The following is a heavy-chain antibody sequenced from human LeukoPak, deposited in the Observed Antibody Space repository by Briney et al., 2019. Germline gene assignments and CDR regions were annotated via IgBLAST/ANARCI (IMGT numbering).Heavy chain of an antibody. Sequence: PGGSLRLSCAASGFTFSYSWMHWVRQAPGKGLVWVSRINTDGSVTTYADSVKGRFTISRDNAKNTLFLQMNSLRAEDTALYYCVRSLVGTTDYWGQGTLVTVSS. CDR3: VRSLVGTTDY. D-gene: IGHD1-26*01. J-gene: IGHJ4*02. V-gene: IGHV3-74*01. CDR2: INTDGSVT. CDR1: GFTFSYSW.